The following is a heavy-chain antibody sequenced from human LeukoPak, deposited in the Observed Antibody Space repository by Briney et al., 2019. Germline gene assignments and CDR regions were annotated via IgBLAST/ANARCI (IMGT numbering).Heavy chain of an antibody. V-gene: IGHV4-34*01. CDR2: INHSGST. J-gene: IGHJ6*03. D-gene: IGHD3-3*01. CDR1: GGSFSGYY. Sequence: SETLSLTCAVYGGSFSGYYWSWIRQPPGKGLEWIGEINHSGSTYYNPSLKSRVTISVDTSKNQFSLKLSSVTAADTAVYYCARHSSAADCWSGYLYYYYYMDVWGKGTTVTVSS. CDR3: ARHSSAADCWSGYLYYYYYMDV.